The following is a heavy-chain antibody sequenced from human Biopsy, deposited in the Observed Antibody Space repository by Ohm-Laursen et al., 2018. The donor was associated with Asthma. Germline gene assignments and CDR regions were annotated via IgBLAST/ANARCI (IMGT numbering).Heavy chain of an antibody. CDR1: GDSFSNYA. CDR3: AREVLWFGESTNPGGMDV. J-gene: IGHJ6*02. Sequence: SSVKVSCKPSGDSFSNYAISWVRQAPGQGLEWMGWINPNRGGTNYAQKFQGWVTMTRDTSTSTAYMELSRLRSDDTAVYYRAREVLWFGESTNPGGMDVWGQGTTVTVSS. CDR2: INPNRGGT. V-gene: IGHV1-2*04. D-gene: IGHD3-10*01.